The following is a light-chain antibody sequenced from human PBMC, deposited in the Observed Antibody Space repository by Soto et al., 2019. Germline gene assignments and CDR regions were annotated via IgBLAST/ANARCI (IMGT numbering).Light chain of an antibody. CDR1: QSVSSRY. CDR3: QQYGSSPPIT. Sequence: EIVLTQSPGTLSLSPGERATLSCRASQSVSSRYLAWYQQKPGQAPWLLIYDASSRATGIPDRFSGSGSGTAFTLTISRLEPEDFAVYYCQQYGSSPPITFGPGTKVDIK. CDR2: DAS. J-gene: IGKJ3*01. V-gene: IGKV3-20*01.